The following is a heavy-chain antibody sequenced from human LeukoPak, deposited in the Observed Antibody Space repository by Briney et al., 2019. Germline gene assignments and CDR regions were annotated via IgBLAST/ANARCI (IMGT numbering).Heavy chain of an antibody. V-gene: IGHV3-30*02. CDR1: GFTFSSYG. Sequence: GGSLRLSCAASGFTFSSYGMHWVRQAPGKGLEWVAFIRYDGSNKYYADSVKGRFTISRDNSKNTLYLQMNSLRAEDTAVYYCARDADSSGYFDYWGQGTLVTVSS. D-gene: IGHD3-10*01. CDR3: ARDADSSGYFDY. CDR2: IRYDGSNK. J-gene: IGHJ4*02.